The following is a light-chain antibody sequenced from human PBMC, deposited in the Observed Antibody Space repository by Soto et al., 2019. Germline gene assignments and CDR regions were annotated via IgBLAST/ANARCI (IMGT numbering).Light chain of an antibody. CDR3: RSYPSSSTLV. CDR2: EVS. Sequence: QSALTQPASVSGSPGQSITISCTGTSSDVGGYNYVSWYQQHPGKAPKLMIYEVSNRPSGVFNRFSGSKSGNTASLTISGLQAEDDADYYCRSYPSSSTLVFGGGTKLTVL. CDR1: SSDVGGYNY. J-gene: IGLJ2*01. V-gene: IGLV2-14*01.